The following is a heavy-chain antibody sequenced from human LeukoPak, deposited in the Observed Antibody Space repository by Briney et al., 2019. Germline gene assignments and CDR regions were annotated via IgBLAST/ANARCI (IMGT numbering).Heavy chain of an antibody. D-gene: IGHD1-1*01. V-gene: IGHV3-13*01. CDR2: IGTASDT. CDR1: GFTFSSFD. CDR3: ARGRPPGKYYYMDV. Sequence: EAGGSLRLSCAASGFTFSSFDMHWVRHPTGQGLEWVSTIGTASDTYYPGSVVGRFTLSRDNTKNSLYLQMKSLTAGDTAVYYCARGRPPGKYYYMDVWGKGTTVTVSS. J-gene: IGHJ6*03.